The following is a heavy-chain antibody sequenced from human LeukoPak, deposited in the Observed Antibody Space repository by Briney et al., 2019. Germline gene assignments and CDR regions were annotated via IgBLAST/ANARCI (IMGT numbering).Heavy chain of an antibody. Sequence: ASVKVSCKASGYTFTSYAMHWVRQAPGQRLEWMGWINAGNGNTKYSRKFQGRVTITRDTSASTAYMELSSLRSEDTAVYYCARAPSNYCSSTSCLYGMDVWGQGTTVTVSS. V-gene: IGHV1-3*01. CDR2: INAGNGNT. D-gene: IGHD2-2*01. CDR3: ARAPSNYCSSTSCLYGMDV. J-gene: IGHJ6*02. CDR1: GYTFTSYA.